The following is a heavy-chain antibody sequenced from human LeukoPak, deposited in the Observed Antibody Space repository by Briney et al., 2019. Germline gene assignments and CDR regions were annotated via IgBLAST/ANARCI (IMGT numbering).Heavy chain of an antibody. CDR1: GGSISSYY. V-gene: IGHV4-59*12. Sequence: SETLSLTCTVSGGSISSYYWSWIRQPPGKGLEWIGYIYYSGSTNYNPSLKSRVTISVDTSKNQFSLKLSSVTAADTAVYYCAGVRTGQAPYYWGQGTLVTVSS. J-gene: IGHJ4*02. D-gene: IGHD1/OR15-1a*01. CDR2: IYYSGST. CDR3: AGVRTGQAPYY.